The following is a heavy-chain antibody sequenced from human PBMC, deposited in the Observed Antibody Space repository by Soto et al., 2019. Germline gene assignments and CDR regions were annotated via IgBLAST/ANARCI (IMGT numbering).Heavy chain of an antibody. J-gene: IGHJ5*02. CDR3: AKGVTMVRGVILDWFDP. Sequence: QVQLVESGGGVVQPGRSLRLSCAAYGFTFSSYGMHWVRQAPGKGLEWVAVISYDGSNKYYADSVKGRFTISRDNSKNTLYLQMNSLRAEDTAVYYCAKGVTMVRGVILDWFDPWGQGTLVTVSS. V-gene: IGHV3-30*18. D-gene: IGHD3-10*01. CDR1: GFTFSSYG. CDR2: ISYDGSNK.